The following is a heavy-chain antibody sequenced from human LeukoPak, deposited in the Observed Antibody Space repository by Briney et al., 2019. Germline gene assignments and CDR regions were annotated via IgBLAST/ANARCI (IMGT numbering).Heavy chain of an antibody. Sequence: GGSLRLSCAASGFTVSSNYLSWVRQAPGKGLEWVSFIYDGGTTVYADSVKGRFTISRDNSKNTLYLQMNSLRAEDTAVYYCAKLANAASDLDYWGQGTLVTVSS. CDR3: AKLANAASDLDY. J-gene: IGHJ4*02. CDR1: GFTVSSNY. D-gene: IGHD2-21*01. V-gene: IGHV3-53*01. CDR2: IYDGGTT.